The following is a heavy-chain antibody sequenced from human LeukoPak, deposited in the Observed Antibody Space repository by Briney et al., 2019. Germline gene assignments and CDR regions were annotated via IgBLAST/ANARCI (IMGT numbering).Heavy chain of an antibody. V-gene: IGHV1-18*01. CDR2: ISAYNGNT. CDR3: ARMYYYDSSDYYYVLDAFDI. J-gene: IGHJ3*02. CDR1: GYTFTSYG. Sequence: ASVKVSCKASGYTFTSYGISWVRQAPGQGLEWMGWISAYNGNTNYAQKLQGRVTMTVDTSTSTAYMELRSLISDDTAVYYCARMYYYDSSDYYYVLDAFDIWGQGTMVTVSS. D-gene: IGHD3-22*01.